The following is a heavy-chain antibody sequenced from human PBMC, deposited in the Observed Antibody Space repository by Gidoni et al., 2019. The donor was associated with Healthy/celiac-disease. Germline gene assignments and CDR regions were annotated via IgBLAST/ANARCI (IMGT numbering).Heavy chain of an antibody. D-gene: IGHD4-17*01. CDR3: AKVTTVTTVYFQH. J-gene: IGHJ1*01. CDR2: ISGSGGST. V-gene: IGHV3-23*01. CDR1: GFTFSSYA. Sequence: EVQLLESGGGLVQPGGSLRLSCAASGFTFSSYAMSWVRQAPGKGLEWVSAISGSGGSTYYADSVKGRFTISRDNSKNTLYLQMKSLRAEDTAVYYCAKVTTVTTVYFQHWGQGTLVTVSS.